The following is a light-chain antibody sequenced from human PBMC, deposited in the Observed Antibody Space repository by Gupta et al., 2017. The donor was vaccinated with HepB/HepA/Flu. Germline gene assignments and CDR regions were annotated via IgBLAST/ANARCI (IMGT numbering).Light chain of an antibody. Sequence: IVLTQSPATLFLSPGERAALSCRASQSVSSYLAWYQQKAGQAPRLLIYDASNRATGIPARFSGSGSGTDFTLTISSLEPEDFAVYYCQQRSKWPLTFGGGTKVEIK. J-gene: IGKJ4*01. CDR1: QSVSSY. CDR2: DAS. CDR3: QQRSKWPLT. V-gene: IGKV3-11*01.